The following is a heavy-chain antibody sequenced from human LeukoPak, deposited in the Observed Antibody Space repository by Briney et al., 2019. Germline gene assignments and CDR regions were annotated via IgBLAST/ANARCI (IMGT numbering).Heavy chain of an antibody. Sequence: SETLSLTCAVDGGSFSGYYWSWIRQPPGKGLEWIGEINHSGSTNYNPSLKSRVTISVDTSKNQFSLKLSSVTAADTAVYYCARGRRAVGYCSSTSCYTPPGYWGQGTLVTVSS. D-gene: IGHD2-2*02. CDR1: GGSFSGYY. J-gene: IGHJ4*02. CDR3: ARGRRAVGYCSSTSCYTPPGY. CDR2: INHSGST. V-gene: IGHV4-34*01.